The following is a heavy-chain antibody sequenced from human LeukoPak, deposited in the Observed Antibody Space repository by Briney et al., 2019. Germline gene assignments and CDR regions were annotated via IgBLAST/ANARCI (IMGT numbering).Heavy chain of an antibody. D-gene: IGHD5-24*01. CDR1: GFTFSSYA. CDR2: ISSNGGST. CDR3: AREMATMPSAFDI. V-gene: IGHV3-64*01. Sequence: GGSLRLSCAASGFTFSSYAMHWVREAPGKGLEYVSAISSNGGSTYYANSVKGRFTISRDNSKNTLYLQMGSLRAEDMAVYYCAREMATMPSAFDIWGQGTMVTVSS. J-gene: IGHJ3*02.